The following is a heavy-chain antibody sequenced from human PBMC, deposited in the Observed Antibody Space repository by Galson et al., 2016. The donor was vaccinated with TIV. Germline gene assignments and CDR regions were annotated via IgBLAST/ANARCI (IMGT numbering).Heavy chain of an antibody. D-gene: IGHD5-18*01. V-gene: IGHV1-69*13. CDR3: AKDRNTALDTYYYYYGMDV. Sequence: SGKVSCKASGGSFSTHTFNWVRQAPGQGLEWMGGIVPLFRTTNYAQKFQGRVTFTADESSSTAYMEVSRLTSDDTAVYYCAKDRNTALDTYYYYYGMDVWGQGTTVTVSS. CDR2: IVPLFRTT. CDR1: GGSFSTHT. J-gene: IGHJ6*02.